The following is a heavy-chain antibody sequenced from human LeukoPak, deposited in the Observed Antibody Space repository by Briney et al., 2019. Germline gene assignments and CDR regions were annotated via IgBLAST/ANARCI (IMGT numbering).Heavy chain of an antibody. D-gene: IGHD2-15*01. J-gene: IGHJ4*02. Sequence: GRSLRLSCAASGFTFSSYAMHWVRQAPGKGLEWVAVISYDGSNKYYADSVKGRFTISRDSSKNTLYLQMNSLRAEDTAVYYCARDSIYRSGGSCYSPWIYYFDYWGQGTLVTVSS. CDR1: GFTFSSYA. CDR2: ISYDGSNK. V-gene: IGHV3-30*04. CDR3: ARDSIYRSGGSCYSPWIYYFDY.